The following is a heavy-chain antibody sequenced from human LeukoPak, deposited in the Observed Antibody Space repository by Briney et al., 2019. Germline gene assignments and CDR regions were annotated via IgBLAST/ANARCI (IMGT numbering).Heavy chain of an antibody. CDR3: ARCLPHDFWSGPLYYFDY. J-gene: IGHJ4*02. V-gene: IGHV4-39*01. D-gene: IGHD3-3*01. CDR2: ICYSGST. CDR1: GGSISSSSFC. Sequence: SETLSLTCTVSGGSISSSSFCWGWIRQPPGKGLEWIGSICYSGSTYYNPSLKSRVTISVGTSKNQFSLKLSSVTAADTAVYYCARCLPHDFWSGPLYYFDYWGQGTLVTVSS.